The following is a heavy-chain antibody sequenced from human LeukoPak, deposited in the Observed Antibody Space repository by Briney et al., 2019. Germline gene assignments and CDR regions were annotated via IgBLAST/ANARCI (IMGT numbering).Heavy chain of an antibody. CDR1: GYSFTSYW. D-gene: IGHD6-13*01. J-gene: IGHJ4*02. Sequence: GESLKISCKGSGYSFTSYWIGWVRQMPGKGLELMGIIYPGDSDTRYSPSFQGQVTISADKSISTAYLQWSSLKASDTAMYYCARHRTSSSWGYDYRGQGTLVTVSS. V-gene: IGHV5-51*01. CDR3: ARHRTSSSWGYDY. CDR2: IYPGDSDT.